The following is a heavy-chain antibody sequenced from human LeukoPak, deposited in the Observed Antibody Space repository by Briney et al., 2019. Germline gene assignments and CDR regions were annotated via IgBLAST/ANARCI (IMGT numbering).Heavy chain of an antibody. V-gene: IGHV4-39*07. CDR3: ARGGKYSGYVNFDY. CDR1: GGSISSSSYY. D-gene: IGHD5-12*01. CDR2: INHSGST. Sequence: SETLSLTCTVSGGSISSSSYYWGWIRQPPGKGLEWIGEINHSGSTNYNPSLKSRVTISVDTSRNQFSLKLSSVTAADTAVYYCARGGKYSGYVNFDYWGQGTLVTVSS. J-gene: IGHJ4*02.